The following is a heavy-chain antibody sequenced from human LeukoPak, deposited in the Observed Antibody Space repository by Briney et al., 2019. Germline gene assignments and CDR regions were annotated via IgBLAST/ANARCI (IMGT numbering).Heavy chain of an antibody. Sequence: SETLSLTCAVYGGSFSGYYWSWIRQPPGKGLEWIGEINHSGSTNYNPSLKSRVTISVDTSKNQFSLKLSSVTAADTAVYYCARGGTSSMVRGVIQDYWGQGTLVTVPS. J-gene: IGHJ4*02. CDR1: GGSFSGYY. CDR3: ARGGTSSMVRGVIQDY. CDR2: INHSGST. D-gene: IGHD3-10*01. V-gene: IGHV4-34*01.